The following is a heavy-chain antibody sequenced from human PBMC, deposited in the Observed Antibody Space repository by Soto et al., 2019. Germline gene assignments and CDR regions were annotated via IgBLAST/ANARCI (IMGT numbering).Heavy chain of an antibody. V-gene: IGHV3-30-3*01. CDR3: ARDRGSSWYFGAVY. J-gene: IGHJ4*01. Sequence: VHLVESGGGVVQPGRSLRLSCAASGFTFSSYAMHWVRQAPGKGLEWVAVISYDGNNKYYTDSVKGRFTISRDNPKNTLYLKMNSLRAEDTAVYYCARDRGSSWYFGAVYWGHGILVTVSS. D-gene: IGHD6-13*01. CDR1: GFTFSSYA. CDR2: ISYDGNNK.